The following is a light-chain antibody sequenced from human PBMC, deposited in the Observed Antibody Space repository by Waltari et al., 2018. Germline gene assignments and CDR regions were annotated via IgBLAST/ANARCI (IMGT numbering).Light chain of an antibody. Sequence: SSEMTQDPAVSVALGQTVTITCQGGGLRTFYANWYQQKPGQAPTLVIYDGDNRPSGIPDRFSGSRSGNTASLTISGAQAEDEADYYCNTRDISGDHLVFGSGTKVTVL. CDR2: DGD. CDR3: NTRDISGDHLV. V-gene: IGLV3-19*01. J-gene: IGLJ1*01. CDR1: GLRTFY.